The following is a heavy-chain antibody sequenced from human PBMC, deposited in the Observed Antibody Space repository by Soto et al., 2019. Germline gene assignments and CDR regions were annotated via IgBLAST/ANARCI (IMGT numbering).Heavy chain of an antibody. J-gene: IGHJ4*02. CDR1: GFVFTDYW. D-gene: IGHD4-17*01. CDR2: VNSDGSTT. V-gene: IGHV3-74*01. CDR3: VRGLYGDLVGFDS. Sequence: EVQLVESGGGLVQPGGSLRLSCAASGFVFTDYWMHWVRRVPGRGLVWVSRVNSDGSTTNYVDSVKGRFTISRDNAKNTLYLHMTSLRAEDTSVFHCVRGLYGDLVGFDSWGQGTLVTVSS.